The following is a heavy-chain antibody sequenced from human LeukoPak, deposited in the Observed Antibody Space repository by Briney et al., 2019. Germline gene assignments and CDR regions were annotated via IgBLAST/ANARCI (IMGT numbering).Heavy chain of an antibody. CDR2: ISAYNSNT. J-gene: IGHJ4*02. Sequence: GASVKVSCKASGYTFTSYGISWVRQAPGQGLEWMGWISAYNSNTNYAQKLQGRVTMTTDTSTSTAYMELRSLRSDDTAVYYCARDRRIAARPRGVDYWGQGTLVTVSS. CDR1: GYTFTSYG. CDR3: ARDRRIAARPRGVDY. D-gene: IGHD6-6*01. V-gene: IGHV1-18*01.